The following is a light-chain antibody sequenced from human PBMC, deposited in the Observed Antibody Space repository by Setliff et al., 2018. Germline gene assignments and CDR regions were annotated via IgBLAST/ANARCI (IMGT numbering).Light chain of an antibody. J-gene: IGLJ1*01. V-gene: IGLV7-43*01. CDR3: LLYYGGAHLGV. CDR1: TGPVTSVYY. Sequence: QAVVTQGPSLTVSPGGTVTLTCASSTGPVTSVYYANWFQQKPGQAPRALIFSTNIKHSWTPARFSGSLLGGKAALTLSGVQPEDEAEYYCLLYYGGAHLGVFGTGTKVTVL. CDR2: STN.